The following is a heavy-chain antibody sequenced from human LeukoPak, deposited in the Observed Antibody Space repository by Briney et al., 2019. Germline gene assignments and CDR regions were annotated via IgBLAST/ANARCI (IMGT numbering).Heavy chain of an antibody. J-gene: IGHJ6*02. D-gene: IGHD2-2*01. V-gene: IGHV3-9*01. CDR3: AKASAYPDCSSTSCRPQELYYYYGMDV. CDR2: ISWNSGSI. Sequence: GGSLRLSCAASGFTFDDYAMHWVRQAPGKGLEWVSDISWNSGSIGYADSVKGRFTISRDNAKNSLYLQMNSLRAEDTALYYCAKASAYPDCSSTSCRPQELYYYYGMDVWGQGTTVTVSS. CDR1: GFTFDDYA.